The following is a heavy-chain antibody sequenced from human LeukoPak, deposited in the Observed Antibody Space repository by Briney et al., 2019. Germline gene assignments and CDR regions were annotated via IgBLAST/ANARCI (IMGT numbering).Heavy chain of an antibody. CDR2: IYYSGST. Sequence: PSETLSLTCTVSGGSISSSSYYWGWIRQPPGKGLEWIGSIYYSGSTYYNPSLKSRVTISVDTSKNQFSLKLSCVTAADTAVYYCARAYYYDSSGYYYIYYYYMDVWGKGTTVTVSS. J-gene: IGHJ6*03. CDR1: GGSISSSSYY. D-gene: IGHD3-22*01. CDR3: ARAYYYDSSGYYYIYYYYMDV. V-gene: IGHV4-39*07.